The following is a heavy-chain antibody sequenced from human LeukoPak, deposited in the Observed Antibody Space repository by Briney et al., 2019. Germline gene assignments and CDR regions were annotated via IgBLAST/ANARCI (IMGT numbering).Heavy chain of an antibody. Sequence: GGSLRLSCAASGFGFSTFKMNWVRQTPGKGLEWVSSISSSSSYIYYADSMKGRFTISRDNTKNSLYLQMNSLRAEDSAVYYCARADASEEGFDYWGQGTLVTVSS. D-gene: IGHD3-16*01. CDR2: ISSSSSYI. CDR1: GFGFSTFK. J-gene: IGHJ4*02. V-gene: IGHV3-21*01. CDR3: ARADASEEGFDY.